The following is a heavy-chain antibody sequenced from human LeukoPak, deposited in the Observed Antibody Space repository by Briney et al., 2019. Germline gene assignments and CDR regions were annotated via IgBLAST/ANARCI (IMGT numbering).Heavy chain of an antibody. CDR2: IYHSGST. Sequence: PSETLSLTCTVSGGSISSYYWSWIRQPPGKGLEWIGYIYHSGSTYYNPSLKSRVTISVDRSKNQFSLKLSSVTAADTAVYYCARDYYGSGSYYNVVSYGMDVWGQGTTVTVSS. V-gene: IGHV4-59*12. J-gene: IGHJ6*02. CDR3: ARDYYGSGSYYNVVSYGMDV. CDR1: GGSISSYY. D-gene: IGHD3-10*01.